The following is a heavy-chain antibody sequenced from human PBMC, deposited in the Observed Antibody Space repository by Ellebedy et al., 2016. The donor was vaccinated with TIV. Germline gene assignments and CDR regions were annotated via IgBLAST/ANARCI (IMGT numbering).Heavy chain of an antibody. D-gene: IGHD3-22*01. V-gene: IGHV1-3*01. Sequence: ASVKVSCKASGYTFTNYAMHWVRQAPRQRLEWMGWINAGNGDTKYSQKFQGRVTITRDTSASTAYMELSSLSSEDTAVYYCARTVWDSSGYYLSGMDVWGQGPTVTVSS. J-gene: IGHJ6*02. CDR1: GYTFTNYA. CDR3: ARTVWDSSGYYLSGMDV. CDR2: INAGNGDT.